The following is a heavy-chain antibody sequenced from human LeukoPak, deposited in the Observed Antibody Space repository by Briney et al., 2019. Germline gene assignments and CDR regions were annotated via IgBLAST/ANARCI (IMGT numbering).Heavy chain of an antibody. CDR2: IYYSGST. J-gene: IGHJ4*02. V-gene: IGHV4-61*01. CDR1: GGSVSSGSYY. D-gene: IGHD1-26*01. Sequence: PSETLSLTCTVSGGSVSSGSYYWSWIRQPPGKGLEWIEYIYYSGSTNYNPSLKSRVTISVDTSKNQFSLKLSSVTAADTAVYYCARESDPEWEPIDYWGQGTLVTVSS. CDR3: ARESDPEWEPIDY.